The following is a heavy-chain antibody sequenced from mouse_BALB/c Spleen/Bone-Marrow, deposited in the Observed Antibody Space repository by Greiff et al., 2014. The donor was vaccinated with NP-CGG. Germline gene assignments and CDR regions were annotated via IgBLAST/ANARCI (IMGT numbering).Heavy chain of an antibody. CDR3: ARGPHYYGSRDYAMDY. CDR2: INPYNGGT. V-gene: IGHV1-18*01. J-gene: IGHJ4*01. Sequence: EVKLVESGPELVKPGASMKISCKASGYSFTGYTMNWVKQSHGKNLEWIGLINPYNGGTSYNQKFKGKATLTVDKSSSTAYMELLSLTSEDSAVYYCARGPHYYGSRDYAMDYWGQGTSVTVSS. CDR1: GYSFTGYT. D-gene: IGHD1-1*01.